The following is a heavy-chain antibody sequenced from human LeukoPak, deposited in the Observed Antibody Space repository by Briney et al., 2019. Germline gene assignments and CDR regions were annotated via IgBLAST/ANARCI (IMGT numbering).Heavy chain of an antibody. V-gene: IGHV3-21*01. CDR3: ARVAGTEVDY. D-gene: IGHD6-19*01. Sequence: KPGGSLRLSGAASGFTFSSYSMNWVRQAPGKGLEWVSSISSSSSYIYYADSVKGRFTISRDNAKNSLYLQMNSLRAEDTAVYYGARVAGTEVDYWGQGTLVTVSS. J-gene: IGHJ4*02. CDR2: ISSSSSYI. CDR1: GFTFSSYS.